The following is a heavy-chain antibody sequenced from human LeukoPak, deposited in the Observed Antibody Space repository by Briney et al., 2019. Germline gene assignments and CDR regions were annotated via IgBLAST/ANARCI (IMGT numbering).Heavy chain of an antibody. J-gene: IGHJ5*02. CDR3: ARGMHDYGDRTDWFDP. D-gene: IGHD4-17*01. Sequence: SETLSLTCTVSGGSISSGGYYWSWIRQHPGKGLERIGYIYYSGSTYYNPSLKSRVTISVDTSKNQFSLKLSSVTAADTAVYYCARGMHDYGDRTDWFDPWGQGTLVTVSS. CDR1: GGSISSGGYY. CDR2: IYYSGST. V-gene: IGHV4-31*03.